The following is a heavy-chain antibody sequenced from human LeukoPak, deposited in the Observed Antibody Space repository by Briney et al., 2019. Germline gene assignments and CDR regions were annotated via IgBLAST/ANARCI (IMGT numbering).Heavy chain of an antibody. J-gene: IGHJ4*02. Sequence: ASVKVSCKASGYTFTGYHMHGVRQAPGQGLEWMGWINPNSGGTNYAQKFQGRVTMTRDTSISTAYMELSRLRSDDTAVYYCARDSGNYSPDYWGQGTLVTVSS. CDR1: GYTFTGYH. CDR3: ARDSGNYSPDY. D-gene: IGHD1-26*01. CDR2: INPNSGGT. V-gene: IGHV1-2*02.